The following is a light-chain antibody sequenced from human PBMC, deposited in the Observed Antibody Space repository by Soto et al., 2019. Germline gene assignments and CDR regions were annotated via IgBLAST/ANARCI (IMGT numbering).Light chain of an antibody. J-gene: IGLJ2*01. CDR3: TSWTTSTTMI. V-gene: IGLV2-14*03. CDR2: DVS. CDR1: SSDIGDSNY. Sequence: QSVLTQPASVSGSPGQSITISCTGTSSDIGDSNYVSWYQQHPGKAPKLVIYDVSNRPSGVSNRFSGSKSANTASLTISGLQAEDEADYYCTSWTTSTTMIFGGGNKVTVL.